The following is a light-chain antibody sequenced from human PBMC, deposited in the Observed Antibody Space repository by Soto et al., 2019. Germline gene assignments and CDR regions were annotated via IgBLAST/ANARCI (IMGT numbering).Light chain of an antibody. V-gene: IGKV1-39*01. CDR2: SAS. CDR3: QESFSAPRT. CDR1: ETIIDY. Sequence: DIQMSQYPSSLSASVGDRVTITCRASETIIDYLNWYQQQPGEAPKILIFSASSLHSGVPPRFRGSGPGTHFTLTITSLQPEDVATDYCQESFSAPRTFGQRTKL. J-gene: IGKJ2*01.